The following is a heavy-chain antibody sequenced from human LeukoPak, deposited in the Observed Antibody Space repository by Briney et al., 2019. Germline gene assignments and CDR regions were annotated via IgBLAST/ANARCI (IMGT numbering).Heavy chain of an antibody. D-gene: IGHD1-1*01. Sequence: ASVKVSCKASGYTFTGPYIHWVRQAPGQGFEWMGWINPNSGDTNYAQKFQGRVTMTRDTSISTACMELSRLRFDDTAVYYCARAYNWGYDYWGQGTLVTVSS. V-gene: IGHV1-2*02. CDR3: ARAYNWGYDY. CDR1: GYTFTGPY. CDR2: INPNSGDT. J-gene: IGHJ4*02.